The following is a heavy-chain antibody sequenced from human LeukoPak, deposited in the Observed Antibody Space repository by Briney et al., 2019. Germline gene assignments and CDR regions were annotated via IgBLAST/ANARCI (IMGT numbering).Heavy chain of an antibody. V-gene: IGHV4-30-2*01. CDR2: ISQSGNI. Sequence: SETLSLTCTVSGDSISSGGYSWSWIRQPPGKGLEWIGYIYHIGYISQSGNIYQNPSLKSRVTISLDTSRNQFSLKLSSVTAADTAVYYCARSPLAFYNSSGYPRVWFDPWGQGTLVTVSS. D-gene: IGHD3-22*01. CDR3: ARSPLAFYNSSGYPRVWFDP. J-gene: IGHJ5*02. CDR1: GDSISSGGYS.